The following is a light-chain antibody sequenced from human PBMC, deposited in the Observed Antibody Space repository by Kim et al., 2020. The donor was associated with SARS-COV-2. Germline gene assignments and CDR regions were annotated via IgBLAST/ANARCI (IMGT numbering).Light chain of an antibody. V-gene: IGKV1-33*01. J-gene: IGKJ3*01. CDR1: QDISNY. CDR2: DAS. Sequence: DIQMTQSPSSLSASVGDRVTITCQASQDISNYLNWYQQKPGKAPKLLIYDASNLETGVPPRFSGSGSGTDFTFTISSLQPEDIATYYCQQYDNLPIFGPGTKVDIK. CDR3: QQYDNLPI.